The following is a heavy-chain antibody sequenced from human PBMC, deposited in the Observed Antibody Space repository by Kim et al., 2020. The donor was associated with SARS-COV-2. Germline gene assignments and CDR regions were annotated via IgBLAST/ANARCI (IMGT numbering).Heavy chain of an antibody. J-gene: IGHJ6*02. D-gene: IGHD5-12*01. Sequence: YNPSLTSQVTISVDVSKSQFFLILSSVTAADTAVYYCARAATSYYYNMDVWGQGTTVTVSS. V-gene: IGHV4-30-2*05. CDR3: ARAATSYYYNMDV.